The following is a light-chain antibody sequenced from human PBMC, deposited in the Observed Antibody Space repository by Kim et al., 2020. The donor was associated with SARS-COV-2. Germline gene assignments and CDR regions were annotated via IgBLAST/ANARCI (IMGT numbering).Light chain of an antibody. J-gene: IGKJ5*01. Sequence: AAGGDSVTITCRASQGISSWLAWYQQKAGKAPKLLIYAASSLHSGVPSRFSGRGSGTDFTLTISSLQPEDVATYYCQQANSFPITFGQGTRLEIK. V-gene: IGKV1-12*01. CDR2: AAS. CDR1: QGISSW. CDR3: QQANSFPIT.